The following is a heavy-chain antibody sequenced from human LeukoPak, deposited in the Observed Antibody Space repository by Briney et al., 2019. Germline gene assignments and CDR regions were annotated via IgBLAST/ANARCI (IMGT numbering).Heavy chain of an antibody. CDR3: ARDSVAGTSDY. CDR1: GYTFTSYG. Sequence: ASVKVSCKASGYTFTSYGFSWVRQAPGQGLEWTGWISAYNGNTNYAQKLQGRVTMTTDTSTSTAYVELRSLRSDDTAVYYCARDSVAGTSDYWGQGTLVTVSS. J-gene: IGHJ4*02. D-gene: IGHD6-19*01. V-gene: IGHV1-18*01. CDR2: ISAYNGNT.